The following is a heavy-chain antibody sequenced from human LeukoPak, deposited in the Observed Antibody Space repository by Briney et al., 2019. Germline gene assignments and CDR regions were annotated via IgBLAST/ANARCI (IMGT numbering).Heavy chain of an antibody. V-gene: IGHV3-9*01. Sequence: GGSLRLSCAASGFTFDDYAMHWVRQAPGKGLEWVSGISWNSGSIGYADSVKGRFTISRDNSKNTLYLQMNSLRAEDTAVYYCARDREEETGTEPIDYYYYYYMDVWGKGTTVTVSS. CDR2: ISWNSGSI. D-gene: IGHD3-10*01. CDR3: ARDREEETGTEPIDYYYYYYMDV. J-gene: IGHJ6*03. CDR1: GFTFDDYA.